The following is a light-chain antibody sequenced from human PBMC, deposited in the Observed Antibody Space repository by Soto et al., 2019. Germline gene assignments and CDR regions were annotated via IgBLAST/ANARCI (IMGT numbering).Light chain of an antibody. CDR1: NTDVGGYDR. CDR2: EVF. V-gene: IGLV2-14*01. J-gene: IGLJ3*02. Sequence: QSALTQPASVSGSPGQSITISCTGTNTDVGGYDRVSWYQHHPGKAPKMLIFEVFNRPSGISDRFSGSKSGDTASLTISGLQAEDEADYYCSSLTNSNTLLFGGGTKVTVL. CDR3: SSLTNSNTLL.